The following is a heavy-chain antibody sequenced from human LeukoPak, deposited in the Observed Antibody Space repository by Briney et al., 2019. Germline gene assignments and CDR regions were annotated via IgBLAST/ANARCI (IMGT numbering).Heavy chain of an antibody. Sequence: SETLSLTCTVSGGSISSYYWSWIRQPPGKGLEWIGYIYNSGSTYYNPSLKSRLTVSLDTSKNQFSLKLSSVTAADTAVYYCARVGATQNLVFFDYWGQGTLVTVSS. V-gene: IGHV4-59*12. D-gene: IGHD1-26*01. CDR1: GGSISSYY. CDR2: IYNSGST. J-gene: IGHJ4*02. CDR3: ARVGATQNLVFFDY.